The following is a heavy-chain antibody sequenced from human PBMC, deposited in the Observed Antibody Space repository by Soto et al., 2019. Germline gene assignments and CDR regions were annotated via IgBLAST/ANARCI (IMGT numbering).Heavy chain of an antibody. D-gene: IGHD3-10*01. J-gene: IGHJ5*02. V-gene: IGHV4-59*12. Sequence: SETLSLTCTVSGGSINSYYWSWIRQPPGKGLEWIGYIYYSGSTNYNPSLKSRVTMSVDTSKNQFSLKLSSVTAADTAVYYCARDSYYYGSGSNKYNWFDPWGQGTLVTVSS. CDR1: GGSINSYY. CDR2: IYYSGST. CDR3: ARDSYYYGSGSNKYNWFDP.